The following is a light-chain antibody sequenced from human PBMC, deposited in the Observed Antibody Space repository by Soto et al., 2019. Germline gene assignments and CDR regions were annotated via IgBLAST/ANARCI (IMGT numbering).Light chain of an antibody. Sequence: EIVLTQSPGTLSLSPGERATLSCRASQSVYRNYLAWYQQKPGQAPRLLMYGASTRATGIPDRFSGSGSGTDFTLTINRLEPEEFAVYSCQQYGNSPPTFGGGTKVEI. V-gene: IGKV3-20*01. CDR3: QQYGNSPPT. J-gene: IGKJ4*01. CDR1: QSVYRNY. CDR2: GAS.